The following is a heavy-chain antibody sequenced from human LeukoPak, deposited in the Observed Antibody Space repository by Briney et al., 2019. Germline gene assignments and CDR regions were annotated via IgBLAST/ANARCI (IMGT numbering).Heavy chain of an antibody. J-gene: IGHJ6*04. V-gene: IGHV3-74*01. Sequence: PGGSLRLSCAASGFTFSSHWMHWVRQAPGKGLVWVSHINSDGSYTSYADCVKGRFTISRDNAKNTLYLQMNSLRAEDTAVYYCARDVGYGMDVWGKETTVTVSS. CDR2: INSDGSYT. CDR1: GFTFSSHW. D-gene: IGHD2-15*01. CDR3: ARDVGYGMDV.